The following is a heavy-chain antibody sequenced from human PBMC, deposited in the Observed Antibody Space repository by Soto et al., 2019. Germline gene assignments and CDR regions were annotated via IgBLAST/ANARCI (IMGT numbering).Heavy chain of an antibody. Sequence: GASVKVSCKPSVGTFSSYAISWVRQAPGQGLEWMGGIIHIFGTANYAKKFQGRITITPDESTSTAYRELSSLRSEYTAVYYCARGGYSYGSNYYYGMDVWGQGTTVTVSS. CDR1: VGTFSSYA. V-gene: IGHV1-69*13. D-gene: IGHD5-18*01. J-gene: IGHJ6*02. CDR2: IIHIFGTA. CDR3: ARGGYSYGSNYYYGMDV.